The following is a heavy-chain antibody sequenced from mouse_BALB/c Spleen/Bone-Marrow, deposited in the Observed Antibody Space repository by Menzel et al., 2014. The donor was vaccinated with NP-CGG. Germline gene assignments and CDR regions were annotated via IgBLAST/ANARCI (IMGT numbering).Heavy chain of an antibody. CDR3: ARSDGNYDYAMDY. V-gene: IGHV5-17*02. D-gene: IGHD2-1*01. CDR1: GFTFSSFG. Sequence: EVQVVESGGGLVQPGGSRKLSCAASGFTFSSFGMHWVRQAPEKGLEWVAYISSGSSTIYYADTVKGRFTISRDNPKNTLFLQVTSLRSEDTAMYYCARSDGNYDYAMDYWGQGTSVTVSS. CDR2: ISSGSSTI. J-gene: IGHJ4*01.